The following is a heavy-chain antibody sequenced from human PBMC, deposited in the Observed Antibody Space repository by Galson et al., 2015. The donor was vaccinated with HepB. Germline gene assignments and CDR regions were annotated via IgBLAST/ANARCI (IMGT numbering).Heavy chain of an antibody. CDR1: GFTFSSYS. CDR2: ISSSSSTI. CDR3: ARDVVGANFDY. D-gene: IGHD1-26*01. J-gene: IGHJ4*02. Sequence: SLRLSCAASGFTFSSYSMNWVRQAPGKGLEWVSYISSSSSTIYYADSVKGRFTISRDNAKNSLYLQMNSLRAEDTAVYYCARDVVGANFDYWGQGTLVTVSS. V-gene: IGHV3-48*01.